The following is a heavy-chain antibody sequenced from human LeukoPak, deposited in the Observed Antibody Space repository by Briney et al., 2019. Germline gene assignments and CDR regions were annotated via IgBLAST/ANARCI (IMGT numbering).Heavy chain of an antibody. D-gene: IGHD6-25*01. J-gene: IGHJ4*02. V-gene: IGHV3-30*02. CDR1: GFTFSTYG. CDR2: IRYDGSNK. Sequence: PGGSLRLSCAAPGFTFSTYGMHWVRQAPGKGLEWVAFIRYDGSNKYYADSVKGRFTISRDNSKNTLYLQMNSLRAEDTAVYYCAKVGIQANPQRAFDYWGQGTLVTVSS. CDR3: AKVGIQANPQRAFDY.